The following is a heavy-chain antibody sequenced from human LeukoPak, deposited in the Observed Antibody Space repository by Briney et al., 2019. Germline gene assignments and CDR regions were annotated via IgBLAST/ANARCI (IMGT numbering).Heavy chain of an antibody. CDR3: ARDRPKRGYSGYDFNY. J-gene: IGHJ4*02. V-gene: IGHV1-2*02. D-gene: IGHD5-12*01. Sequence: ASVKVSCKASGYTLTGYYMHWVRQAPGQGLEWMGWINPNSGGTNYAQKFQGRVTMTRDTSISTAYMELSRLRSDDTAVYYCARDRPKRGYSGYDFNYWGQATLVTVSS. CDR1: GYTLTGYY. CDR2: INPNSGGT.